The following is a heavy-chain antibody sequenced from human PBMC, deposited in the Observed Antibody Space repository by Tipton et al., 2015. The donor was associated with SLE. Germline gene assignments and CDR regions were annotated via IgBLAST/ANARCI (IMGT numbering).Heavy chain of an antibody. Sequence: TLSLTCTVSGGSISSSSYYWGGIRQPPGKGLEWIGSIYSSGSTYYNPSLKSRVTISVDTSKNQFSLKLSSVTAADTAVYYCASVLRGDYWYFDLWGRGTLVTVSS. CDR1: GGSISSSSYY. V-gene: IGHV4-39*01. CDR2: IYSSGST. D-gene: IGHD3-3*01. J-gene: IGHJ2*01. CDR3: ASVLRGDYWYFDL.